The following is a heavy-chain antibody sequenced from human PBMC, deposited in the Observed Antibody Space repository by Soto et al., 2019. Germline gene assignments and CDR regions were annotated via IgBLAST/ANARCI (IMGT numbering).Heavy chain of an antibody. V-gene: IGHV3-23*01. CDR2: ISGSGGST. J-gene: IGHJ4*02. D-gene: IGHD3-22*01. CDR1: GFTFSSYA. CDR3: AIHSTYYYDSSGPNPLGY. Sequence: GGSLRLSCAASGFTFSSYAMSWVRQAPGEGLEWVSAISGSGGSTYYADSVKGRFTISRDNSKNTLYLQMNSLRAEDTAVYYCAIHSTYYYDSSGPNPLGYWGQGTLVTVSS.